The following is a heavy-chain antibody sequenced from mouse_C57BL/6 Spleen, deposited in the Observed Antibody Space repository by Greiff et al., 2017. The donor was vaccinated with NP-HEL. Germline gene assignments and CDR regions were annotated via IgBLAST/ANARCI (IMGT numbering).Heavy chain of an antibody. D-gene: IGHD1-1*02. CDR2: INPSNGGT. V-gene: IGHV1-53*01. CDR1: GYTFTSYW. Sequence: QVQLQQSGTELVKPGASVKLSCKASGYTFTSYWMHWVKQRPGQGLEWIGNINPSNGGTNYNEKFKSKATMTVDKSSSTAYMQLSSLTSEDSAVYYCARFTGVLFPFAYWGQGTLVTVSA. CDR3: ARFTGVLFPFAY. J-gene: IGHJ3*01.